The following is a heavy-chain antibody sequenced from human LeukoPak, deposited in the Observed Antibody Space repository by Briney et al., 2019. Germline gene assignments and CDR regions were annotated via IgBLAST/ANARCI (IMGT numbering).Heavy chain of an antibody. Sequence: GGSLRLSCAASGFTVSSNYMSWVRQAPGKGLEWVANIKQDSSEKYYVDSVKGRFTISRDNAKNSLYLQLNTLRPEDTAVYYCVQGWRDNWGQGTLVTVSS. V-gene: IGHV3-7*01. CDR2: IKQDSSEK. CDR1: GFTVSSNY. J-gene: IGHJ4*02. D-gene: IGHD2-15*01. CDR3: VQGWRDN.